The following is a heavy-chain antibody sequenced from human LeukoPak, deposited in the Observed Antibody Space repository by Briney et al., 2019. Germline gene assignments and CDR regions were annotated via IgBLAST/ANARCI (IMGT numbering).Heavy chain of an antibody. CDR1: GGSFSGYD. J-gene: IGHJ4*02. V-gene: IGHV4-34*01. CDR3: ARAFYYDSSGDPDY. Sequence: SETLSLTCAVYGGSFSGYDWSWIRQPPGKGLEWIGEINHSGSTNYNPSLKSRVTISVDTSKNQFSLKLSSVTAADTAAYYCARAFYYDSSGDPDYWGQGTLVTVSS. D-gene: IGHD3-22*01. CDR2: INHSGST.